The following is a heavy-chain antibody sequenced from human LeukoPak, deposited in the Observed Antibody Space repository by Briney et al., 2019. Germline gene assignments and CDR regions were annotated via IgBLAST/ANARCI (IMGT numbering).Heavy chain of an antibody. CDR1: GGPSSGYY. V-gene: IGHV4-34*01. J-gene: IGHJ4*02. Sequence: SETLSLTCAVYGGPSSGYYWSWIRQPPGKGLEWIGEINHSGSTNYNPSLKSRVTISVDTSKNQFSLKLSSVTAADTAVYYCARGKKGFSDYWGQGTLVTVSS. CDR3: ARGKKGFSDY. CDR2: INHSGST.